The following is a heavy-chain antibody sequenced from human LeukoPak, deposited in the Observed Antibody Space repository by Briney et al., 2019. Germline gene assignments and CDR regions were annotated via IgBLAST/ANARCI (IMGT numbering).Heavy chain of an antibody. CDR1: GGSISSYY. V-gene: IGHV4-59*01. CDR2: IYYSGIN. J-gene: IGHJ4*02. D-gene: IGHD6-13*01. CDR3: VRGVYIAAAQYGY. Sequence: SETLSLTCTVSGGSISSYYWSWIRQPPGKGLGWIGYIYYSGINKYNPTIKRRVTISVDTSKNQFSLKLSAVTAADTAVYYCVRGVYIAAAQYGYWGQGTLGTVSS.